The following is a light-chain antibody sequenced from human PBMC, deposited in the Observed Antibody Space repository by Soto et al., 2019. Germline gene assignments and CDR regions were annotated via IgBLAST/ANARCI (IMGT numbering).Light chain of an antibody. J-gene: IGKJ2*01. CDR1: QSISNY. V-gene: IGKV1-39*01. CDR2: AAS. CDR3: QQSYSIPYT. Sequence: DIQMTQSPSSLSASVGDRVTITCRASQSISNYLNWYQQKPGKAPKLLISAASNLQSGVPSRFSGSGSGTDFTLTISSLQPEDFATYYCQQSYSIPYTFGQGTKLEIK.